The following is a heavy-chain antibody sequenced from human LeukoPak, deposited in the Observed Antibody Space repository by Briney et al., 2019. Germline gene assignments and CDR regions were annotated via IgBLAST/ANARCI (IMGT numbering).Heavy chain of an antibody. CDR3: ARVGVSNWYPQPSYFDF. CDR1: GFTLSRNW. CDR2: IYSGGTT. Sequence: PGGSLRLSCAASGFTLSRNWMSWVRQAPGKGLEWVSVIYSGGTTYHADSVKGRFTISRDNSNNTLFLQMNSLRVEDTAVYYCARVGVSNWYPQPSYFDFWGQGAQVIVSS. D-gene: IGHD6-13*01. V-gene: IGHV3-53*01. J-gene: IGHJ4*02.